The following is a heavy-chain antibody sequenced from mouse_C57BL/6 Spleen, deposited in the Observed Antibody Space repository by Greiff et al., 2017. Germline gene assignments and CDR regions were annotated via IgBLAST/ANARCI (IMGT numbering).Heavy chain of an antibody. V-gene: IGHV5-4*01. CDR1: GFTFSSYA. CDR2: ISDGGSYT. J-gene: IGHJ3*01. D-gene: IGHD4-1*01. CDR3: ARDLGLGFAY. Sequence: EVKLLESGGGLVKPGGSLKLSCAASGFTFSSYAMSWVRQTPEKRLEWVATISDGGSYTYYPDNVKGRFTISRDNAKNNLYLQMSHLKSEDTAMYYCARDLGLGFAYWGQGTLVTVSA.